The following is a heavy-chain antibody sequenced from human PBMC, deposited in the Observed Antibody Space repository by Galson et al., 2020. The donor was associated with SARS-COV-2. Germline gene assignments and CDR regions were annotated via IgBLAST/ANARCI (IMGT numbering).Heavy chain of an antibody. CDR1: GYTFTSYY. CDR3: ARRASGWYRYFDN. Sequence: GESLKISCKASGYTFTSYYMHWVRQAPGQGLEWMGLINPSGGRTSYAQNFQGRFTMTRDTSTSTVYMELSSLRSEDTAVYYCARRASGWYRYFDNWGQGTLVTVSS. V-gene: IGHV1-46*01. CDR2: INPSGGRT. J-gene: IGHJ4*02. D-gene: IGHD6-19*01.